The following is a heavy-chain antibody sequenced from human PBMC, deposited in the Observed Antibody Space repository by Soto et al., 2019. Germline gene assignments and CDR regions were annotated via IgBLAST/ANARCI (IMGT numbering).Heavy chain of an antibody. CDR1: GGTFSSYA. CDR3: ARVYCSSTSCYEDPGVQWFDP. CDR2: IISIFGTA. Sequence: SVKVSCKASGGTFSSYAISWVRQPPGQGLEWMGGIISIFGTANYAQKFQGRVTITADKSTSTAYMELSSLRSEDTAVYYCARVYCSSTSCYEDPGVQWFDPWGQGTLVTVSS. V-gene: IGHV1-69*06. D-gene: IGHD2-2*01. J-gene: IGHJ5*02.